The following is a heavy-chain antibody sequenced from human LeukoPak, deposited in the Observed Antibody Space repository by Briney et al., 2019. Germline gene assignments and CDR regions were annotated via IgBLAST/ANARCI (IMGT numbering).Heavy chain of an antibody. J-gene: IGHJ4*02. D-gene: IGHD6-19*01. Sequence: ASVKVSCKASGYTFTGYYMHWVRQAPGQGLEWMGWINPSGGSTSYAQKFQGRVTMTRDTSTSTVYMELSSLRSEDTAVYYCARVYSSGWYGFDYWGQGTLVTVSS. V-gene: IGHV1-46*01. CDR2: INPSGGST. CDR3: ARVYSSGWYGFDY. CDR1: GYTFTGYY.